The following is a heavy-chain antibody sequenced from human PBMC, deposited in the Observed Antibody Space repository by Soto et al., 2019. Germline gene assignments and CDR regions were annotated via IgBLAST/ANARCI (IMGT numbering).Heavy chain of an antibody. J-gene: IGHJ5*02. Sequence: SETLSLTCEVYGGSFSGYYWSWIRQPPGKGLEWLGEINYTGGTNYNPSLKSRITISVDTSNNQFSLRLNSVTAADTAVYYCARIRYQLPSSVVWFDPWRQGALVTVSS. CDR1: GGSFSGYY. V-gene: IGHV4-34*01. CDR2: INYTGGT. D-gene: IGHD2-2*01. CDR3: ARIRYQLPSSVVWFDP.